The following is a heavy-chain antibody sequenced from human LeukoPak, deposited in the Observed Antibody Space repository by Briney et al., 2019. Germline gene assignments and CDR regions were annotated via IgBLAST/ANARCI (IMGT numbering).Heavy chain of an antibody. Sequence: GASVKVSCKASGYTFTSYDINWVRQATGQGLEWMGWMNPNSGNTGYAQKFQGRVTMTRNASISTVYMELSSLRSEDTAVYYCARDPSVAATQDCGGDCPHNAFDIWGQGTMVTVSS. CDR3: ARDPSVAATQDCGGDCPHNAFDI. J-gene: IGHJ3*02. CDR1: GYTFTSYD. D-gene: IGHD2-21*02. CDR2: MNPNSGNT. V-gene: IGHV1-8*01.